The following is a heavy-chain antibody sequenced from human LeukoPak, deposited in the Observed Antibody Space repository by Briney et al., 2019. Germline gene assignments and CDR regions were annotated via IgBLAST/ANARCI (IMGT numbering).Heavy chain of an antibody. J-gene: IGHJ4*02. V-gene: IGHV3-74*01. D-gene: IGHD4-17*01. CDR2: INSDGSSR. CDR3: ARGMVDYGDLHPSDY. Sequence: RGSLRHSSAAPRFTLSSSWMYWVRQAPGKGLVWVSRINSDGSSRSCADSVKGRITISGDNAKTTLYLQMNSLRAEDTAVYYCARGMVDYGDLHPSDYWGQGTLVTVSS. CDR1: RFTLSSSW.